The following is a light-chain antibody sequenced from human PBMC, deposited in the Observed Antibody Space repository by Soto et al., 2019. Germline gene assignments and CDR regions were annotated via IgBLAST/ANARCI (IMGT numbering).Light chain of an antibody. Sequence: EIVFTHSPATLSLSPGERATLSCRASQSVSSYLAWYQQKPGQAPRLLIYDASSRATGIPPRFSGSGSGTDFTLTISSLEPEDFAVYYCQQRSSWPLTFGGGTKVDIK. CDR1: QSVSSY. CDR3: QQRSSWPLT. J-gene: IGKJ4*01. V-gene: IGKV3-11*01. CDR2: DAS.